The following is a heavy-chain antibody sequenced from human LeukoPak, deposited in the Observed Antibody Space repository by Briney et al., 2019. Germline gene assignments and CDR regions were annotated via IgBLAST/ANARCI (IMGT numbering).Heavy chain of an antibody. V-gene: IGHV1-18*01. CDR1: GYTFTSYG. D-gene: IGHD2-2*03. J-gene: IGHJ6*02. Sequence: ASVKVSCKASGYTFTSYGINWVRQAPGQGLEWMGWISAYNDNTNYAQKLQGRVTMTTDTSTSTAYMELRSLRSDDTAVYYCARESLDRNYYYGMDVWGQGTTVTVSS. CDR3: ARESLDRNYYYGMDV. CDR2: ISAYNDNT.